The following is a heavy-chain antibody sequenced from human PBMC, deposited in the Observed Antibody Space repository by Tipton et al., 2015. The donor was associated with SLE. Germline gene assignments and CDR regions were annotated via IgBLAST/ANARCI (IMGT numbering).Heavy chain of an antibody. CDR1: GFTFSSYA. Sequence: SLRLSCAASGFTFSSYAMSWVRQSPGKGLEWVSGNSGSGGSTDYADSVKDRFTISRDNSKNTLYLQMNSLRAEDTAVYYCAKSVDYYDSSGSDYWGQGTLVTVSS. CDR3: AKSVDYYDSSGSDY. V-gene: IGHV3-23*01. D-gene: IGHD3-22*01. J-gene: IGHJ4*02. CDR2: NSGSGGST.